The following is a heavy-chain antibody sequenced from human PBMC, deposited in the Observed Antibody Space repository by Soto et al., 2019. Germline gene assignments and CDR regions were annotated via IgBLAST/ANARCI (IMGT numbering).Heavy chain of an antibody. Sequence: QLLESGGGLVQPGGSLRLSCAASGFTFSSYAMSWVRQAPGKGLEWVSSISGSGGSTYYADSVKGRLTISRDNSKSTLYLQMNSLSAEDTAIYYCAKDDLLTIFGFSMDVWGKGTTVSVSS. CDR2: ISGSGGST. CDR1: GFTFSSYA. J-gene: IGHJ6*03. V-gene: IGHV3-23*01. D-gene: IGHD3-3*01. CDR3: AKDDLLTIFGFSMDV.